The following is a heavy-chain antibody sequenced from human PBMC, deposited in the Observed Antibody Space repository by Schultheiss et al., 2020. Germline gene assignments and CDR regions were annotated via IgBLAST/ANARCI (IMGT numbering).Heavy chain of an antibody. Sequence: GGSLRLSCAASGFTFSSYGMHWVRQAPGKGLEWVAVISYDGSNKYYADSVKGRFTISRDNSKNTLYLQVNSLRPDDTAVYYCARDVPSYLVGEYSSSYHFDYWGQGTLVTVSS. CDR2: ISYDGSNK. CDR3: ARDVPSYLVGEYSSSYHFDY. CDR1: GFTFSSYG. J-gene: IGHJ4*02. V-gene: IGHV3-30*03. D-gene: IGHD6-6*01.